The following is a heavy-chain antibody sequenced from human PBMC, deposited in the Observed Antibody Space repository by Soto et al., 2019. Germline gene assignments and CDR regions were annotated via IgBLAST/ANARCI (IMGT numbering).Heavy chain of an antibody. CDR1: GYTFTSYP. Sequence: ASVKVSCKASGYTFTSYPTHWVRQAPGQRLEWMGWIDAGNGNTKYSQKFRGRVTFTTDTSASTAYMDLSSLRSEDTAVYYCARVAEVISFSYGYFDYWGQGTLVTVSS. CDR2: IDAGNGNT. CDR3: ARVAEVISFSYGYFDY. V-gene: IGHV1-3*01. D-gene: IGHD5-18*01. J-gene: IGHJ4*02.